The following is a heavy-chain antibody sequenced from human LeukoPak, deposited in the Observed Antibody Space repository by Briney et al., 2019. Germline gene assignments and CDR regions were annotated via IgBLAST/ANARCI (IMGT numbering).Heavy chain of an antibody. D-gene: IGHD2-2*01. CDR2: IIPIFGTA. J-gene: IGHJ5*02. Sequence: SVKVSCKASGGTFSSYAISWVRQAPGQGPEWMGGIIPIFGTANYAQKFQGGVTITADESTSTAYMELSSLRSEDTAVYYCARAVEYCSSTSCYPYNWFDPWGQGTLVTVSS. CDR3: ARAVEYCSSTSCYPYNWFDP. V-gene: IGHV1-69*01. CDR1: GGTFSSYA.